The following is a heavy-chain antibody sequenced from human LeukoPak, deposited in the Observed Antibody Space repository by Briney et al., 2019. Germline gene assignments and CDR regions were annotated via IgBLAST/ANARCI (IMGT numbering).Heavy chain of an antibody. Sequence: KPSETLSLTCTVSGGSISSYYWSWIRQPPGKGLEWIGYIYYSGSTNYTPSLKSRVTISVYTSKNQFSLKLSSVTAADTAVYYCARELAHYDFWSGYYTKGWFDPWGQGTLVTVSS. CDR2: IYYSGST. J-gene: IGHJ5*02. D-gene: IGHD3-3*01. V-gene: IGHV4-59*01. CDR3: ARELAHYDFWSGYYTKGWFDP. CDR1: GGSISSYY.